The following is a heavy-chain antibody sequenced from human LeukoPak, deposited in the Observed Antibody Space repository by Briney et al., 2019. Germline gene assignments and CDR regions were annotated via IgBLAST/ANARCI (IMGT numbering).Heavy chain of an antibody. CDR1: GYTFTGYY. V-gene: IGHV1-24*01. D-gene: IGHD3/OR15-3a*01. J-gene: IGHJ5*02. CDR3: AESQRTSPLDTEKDWFDP. Sequence: GASVKVSCKASGYTFTGYYMHWVRQAPGKGLEWMGGFDPEDGETIYAQKFQGRVTMTEDTSTDTAYMELSSLRSEDTAVYYCAESQRTSPLDTEKDWFDPWGQGTLVTVSS. CDR2: FDPEDGET.